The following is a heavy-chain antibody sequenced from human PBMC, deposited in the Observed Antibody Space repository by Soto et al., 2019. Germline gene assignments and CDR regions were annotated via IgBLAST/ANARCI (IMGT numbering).Heavy chain of an antibody. CDR1: GFSLSTNGVD. J-gene: IGHJ5*02. V-gene: IGHV2-5*02. CDR2: IYWADDK. Sequence: QIALKESGPTLVKPTQTLTLTCALSGFSLSTNGVDVAWIRRPPGKALEWLALIYWADDKRYSPSLKSRLTITKDTSKNQVVLTMTNMDPVDTATYYCARQYATRFDPWGQGTLVTVSS. D-gene: IGHD2-15*01. CDR3: ARQYATRFDP.